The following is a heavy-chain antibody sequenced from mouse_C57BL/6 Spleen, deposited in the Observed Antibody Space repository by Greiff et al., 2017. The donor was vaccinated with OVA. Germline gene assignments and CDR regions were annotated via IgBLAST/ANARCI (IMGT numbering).Heavy chain of an antibody. CDR3: ARKAYYYGSSSYYFDY. CDR2: IDPSDSYT. V-gene: IGHV1-69*01. J-gene: IGHJ2*01. D-gene: IGHD1-1*01. CDR1: GYTFTSYW. Sequence: QVQLQQPGAELVMPGASVKLSCKASGYTFTSYWMHWVKQRPGQGLEWIGEIDPSDSYTNYNQKFKGKSTLTVDKSSSTAYMQLSSLTSEDSAVYYCARKAYYYGSSSYYFDYWGQGTTLTVSS.